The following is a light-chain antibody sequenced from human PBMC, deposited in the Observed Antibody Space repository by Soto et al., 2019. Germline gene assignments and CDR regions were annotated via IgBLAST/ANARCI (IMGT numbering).Light chain of an antibody. CDR1: QDISSA. CDR2: DAS. Sequence: IQLTQSPSSLSASVGDRVTITCRAGQDISSALAWYQQTPGKAPKLLLYDASSLEAGVPSRFSGSGSGTDFTLTITGLRPEDFATYYCQQFNAFPLTFGGGTKVQIK. V-gene: IGKV1-13*02. CDR3: QQFNAFPLT. J-gene: IGKJ4*01.